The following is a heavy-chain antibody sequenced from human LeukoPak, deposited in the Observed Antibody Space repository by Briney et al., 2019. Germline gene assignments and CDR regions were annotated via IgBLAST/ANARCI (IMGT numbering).Heavy chain of an antibody. J-gene: IGHJ4*02. CDR1: GGSISSYY. V-gene: IGHV4-4*07. CDR2: IYTSGST. CDR3: AAYCGGDCYSNRFNY. D-gene: IGHD2-21*02. Sequence: SETLFLTCTVSGGSISSYYWSWIRQPAGKGLEWIGRIYTSGSTNYNPSLKSRVTMSVDTSKNQFSLKLSSVTAADTAVYYCAAYCGGDCYSNRFNYWGQGTLVTVSS.